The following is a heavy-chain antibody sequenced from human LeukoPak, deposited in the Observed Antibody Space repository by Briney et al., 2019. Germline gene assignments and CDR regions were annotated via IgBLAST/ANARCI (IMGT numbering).Heavy chain of an antibody. J-gene: IGHJ6*02. D-gene: IGHD7-27*01. V-gene: IGHV4-39*01. CDR1: GGSISYY. Sequence: SETLSLTCTVSGGSISYYWGWMRQPPGKGLEWIGSIYYSGRTYYNPSLKRRVTISVDTSKNQFSMNLSSVTAADTALYHCARHLGPYYYYPIDVWGQGSTVTVSS. CDR3: ARHLGPYYYYPIDV. CDR2: IYYSGRT.